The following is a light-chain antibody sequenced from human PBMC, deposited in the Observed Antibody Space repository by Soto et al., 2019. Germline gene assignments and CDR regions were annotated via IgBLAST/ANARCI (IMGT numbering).Light chain of an antibody. J-gene: IGKJ3*01. CDR1: QSVDSN. V-gene: IGKV3D-15*01. Sequence: EIVMTQSPGTLSLSTGEGATLSCRASQSVDSNLAWYQQKPGQAPRLLFYGASTRPTGIPDRFSGSGSGTEFTLTISSLQSEDFAVYFCQQYDSWPLTFGPGTKVDIK. CDR3: QQYDSWPLT. CDR2: GAS.